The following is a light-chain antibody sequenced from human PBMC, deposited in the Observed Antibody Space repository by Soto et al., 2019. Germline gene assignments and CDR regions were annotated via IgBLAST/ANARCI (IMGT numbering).Light chain of an antibody. J-gene: IGKJ1*01. CDR1: QTISSL. V-gene: IGKV1-5*03. CDR3: HQYYSFPRT. Sequence: DIQMTQSPSTLSASVGDGVTISSRSSQTISSLLAWYQHKPGKAPKLLIYKASTLQSGVPSRFSGSGSGTEFTLTITSLQPDDFATYYCHQYYSFPRTFGQGTKVDI. CDR2: KAS.